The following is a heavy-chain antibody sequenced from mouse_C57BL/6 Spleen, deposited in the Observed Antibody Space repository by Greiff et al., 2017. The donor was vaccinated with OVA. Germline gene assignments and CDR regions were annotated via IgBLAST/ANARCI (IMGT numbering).Heavy chain of an antibody. D-gene: IGHD2-1*01. V-gene: IGHV1-80*01. Sequence: QVQLQQSGAELVKPGASVKISCKASGYAFSSYWMNWVKQRPGQGLEWIGQIYPGDGDTNYNGKFKGKATLTADKSSSTASMQLSSLTAEDSAVYDYAISYGNYGYFDVWGTGTTVTVSS. J-gene: IGHJ1*03. CDR2: IYPGDGDT. CDR1: GYAFSSYW. CDR3: AISYGNYGYFDV.